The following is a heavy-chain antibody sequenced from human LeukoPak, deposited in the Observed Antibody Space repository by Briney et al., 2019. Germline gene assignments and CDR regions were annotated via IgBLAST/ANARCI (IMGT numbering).Heavy chain of an antibody. V-gene: IGHV1-18*01. CDR3: ARDRQGIADNDAFDI. CDR2: ISAYNGNT. CDR1: GYTLTSYG. D-gene: IGHD6-13*01. Sequence: ASVKVSCKASGYTLTSYGISWVRQAPGQGLEWMGWISAYNGNTNYAQKLQGRVTMTTDTSTSTAYMELRSLRSDDTAVYYCARDRQGIADNDAFDIWGQGTMVTVSS. J-gene: IGHJ3*02.